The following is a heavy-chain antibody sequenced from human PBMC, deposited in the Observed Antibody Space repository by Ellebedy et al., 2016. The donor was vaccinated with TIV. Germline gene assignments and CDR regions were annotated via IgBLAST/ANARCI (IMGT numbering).Heavy chain of an antibody. Sequence: SVKVSXXASGGTFSSYAISWVRQAPGQGLEWMGGIIPIFGTANYAQKFQGRVTITADESTSTAYMELSSLRSEDTAVYYCARGVVPAAMIQKYYYYYMDVWGKGTTVTVSS. CDR3: ARGVVPAAMIQKYYYYYMDV. J-gene: IGHJ6*03. V-gene: IGHV1-69*13. CDR1: GGTFSSYA. D-gene: IGHD2-2*01. CDR2: IIPIFGTA.